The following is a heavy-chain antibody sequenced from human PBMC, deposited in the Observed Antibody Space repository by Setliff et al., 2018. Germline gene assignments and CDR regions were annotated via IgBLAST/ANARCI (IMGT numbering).Heavy chain of an antibody. D-gene: IGHD2-21*01. V-gene: IGHV3-23*01. Sequence: PGGSLRLSCAASGITFSSYAMSWVRQAPGKGLEWVSTISGSGGSTYYADSVKGRFTISRDNSKNTLYLQMNSLRAEDTAVYYCARAFLIVPQAYYGMDVWGQGTTVTVSS. CDR2: ISGSGGST. CDR1: GITFSSYA. J-gene: IGHJ6*02. CDR3: ARAFLIVPQAYYGMDV.